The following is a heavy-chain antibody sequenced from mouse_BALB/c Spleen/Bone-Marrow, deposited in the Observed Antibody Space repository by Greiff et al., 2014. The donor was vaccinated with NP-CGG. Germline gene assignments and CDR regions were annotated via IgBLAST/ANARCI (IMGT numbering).Heavy chain of an antibody. D-gene: IGHD1-1*01. CDR1: GFNIKDTY. Sequence: VQLQQSGAELVKPGASVKLSCTASGFNIKDTYMHWVKQRPEQGLEWIGRIDPANGNTKYDPKFQGKATITADTSSNTAYLQLSSLTSEDTAVYYCASYHYGHYFDYWGQGTTPTVSS. V-gene: IGHV14-3*02. J-gene: IGHJ2*01. CDR3: ASYHYGHYFDY. CDR2: IDPANGNT.